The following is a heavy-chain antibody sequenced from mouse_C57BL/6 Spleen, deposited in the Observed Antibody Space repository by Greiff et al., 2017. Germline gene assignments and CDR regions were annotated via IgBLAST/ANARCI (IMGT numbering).Heavy chain of an antibody. CDR2: IDPETGGT. D-gene: IGHD1-1*01. V-gene: IGHV1-15*01. CDR1: GYTFTDYE. J-gene: IGHJ2*01. CDR3: TGYYYGSSYEDY. Sequence: QVQLKQSGAELVRPGASVTLSCKASGYTFTDYEMHWVKQTPVHGLEWIGAIDPETGGTAYNQKFKGKAIMTADKSSSTAYMELRSLTSEDSAVYYCTGYYYGSSYEDYWGQGTTLTVSS.